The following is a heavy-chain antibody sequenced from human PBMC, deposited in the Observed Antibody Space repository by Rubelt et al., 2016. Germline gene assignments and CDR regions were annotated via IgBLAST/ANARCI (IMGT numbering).Heavy chain of an antibody. CDR3: AREYSSSSGRYYYYYGMDV. J-gene: IGHJ6*02. Sequence: VQPGRSLRLSCAASGFTFSSYAMHWVRQAPGKGLEWVAVISYDGSNKYYAGSVKGRFTISRDNSKNTLYLQMNSLRAEDTAVYYCAREYSSSSGRYYYYYGMDVWGQGTTVTVSS. CDR2: ISYDGSNK. D-gene: IGHD6-6*01. CDR1: GFTFSSYA. V-gene: IGHV3-30*04.